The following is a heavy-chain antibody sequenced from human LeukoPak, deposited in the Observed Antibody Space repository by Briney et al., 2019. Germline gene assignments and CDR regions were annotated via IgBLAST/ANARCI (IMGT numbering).Heavy chain of an antibody. Sequence: SETLSLTCAVYGGSFSGYYWSWIRQPPGKGLEWIGEINHSGSTNYNPSLKSRVTISVDTSKNQFSLKLTSVTAADTAVYYCARPKSAVAGSDDAFDIWGQGTMVAVSS. D-gene: IGHD6-19*01. J-gene: IGHJ3*02. CDR2: INHSGST. CDR3: ARPKSAVAGSDDAFDI. CDR1: GGSFSGYY. V-gene: IGHV4-34*01.